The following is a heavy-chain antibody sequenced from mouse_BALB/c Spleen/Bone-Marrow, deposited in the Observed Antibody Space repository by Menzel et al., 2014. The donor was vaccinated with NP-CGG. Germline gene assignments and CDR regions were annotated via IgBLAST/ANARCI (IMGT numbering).Heavy chain of an antibody. CDR3: ARDYGYGAMDY. Sequence: EVQVVESGGGLVQPGGSRKLSCAASGFTFSNFGMHWVRQAPEKGLEWAAYISSDSTIYYADTVKGRFTISRDNPTNTLFLQMASLRSEDTAMYYCARDYGYGAMDYWGQGTSVTVSS. CDR1: GFTFSNFG. D-gene: IGHD1-2*01. V-gene: IGHV5-17*02. CDR2: ISSDSTI. J-gene: IGHJ4*01.